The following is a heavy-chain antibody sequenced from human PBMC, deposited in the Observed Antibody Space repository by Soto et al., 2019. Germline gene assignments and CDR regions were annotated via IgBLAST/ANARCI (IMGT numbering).Heavy chain of an antibody. CDR2: ISGSGGST. Sequence: EVQLLESGGGLVQPGGSLRLSCAASGFTFSSYAMSWVRQAPGKGLEWVSAISGSGGSTYYADSVKGRFTISRDNSKNTLYRQMNSLRAEDTAVYYCAKDREYYYDSSGYYSSWGQGTLVTVSS. CDR3: AKDREYYYDSSGYYSS. J-gene: IGHJ4*02. CDR1: GFTFSSYA. V-gene: IGHV3-23*01. D-gene: IGHD3-22*01.